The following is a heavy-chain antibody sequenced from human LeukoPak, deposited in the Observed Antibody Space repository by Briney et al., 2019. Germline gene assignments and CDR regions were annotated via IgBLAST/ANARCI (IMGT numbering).Heavy chain of an antibody. D-gene: IGHD6-19*01. Sequence: SVKVSCKASRGTFSSYAISWVRQAPGQGLEWMGGIIPIFGTANYAQKFQGRVTITADKSTSTAYMELSSLRSEDTAVYYCARVGWGEQWPPSAGAFDIWGQGTMVTVSS. CDR2: IIPIFGTA. J-gene: IGHJ3*02. V-gene: IGHV1-69*06. CDR3: ARVGWGEQWPPSAGAFDI. CDR1: RGTFSSYA.